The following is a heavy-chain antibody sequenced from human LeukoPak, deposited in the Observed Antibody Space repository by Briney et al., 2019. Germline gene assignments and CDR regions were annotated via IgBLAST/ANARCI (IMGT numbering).Heavy chain of an antibody. CDR2: ISGSGGST. D-gene: IGHD2-15*01. Sequence: GGSLRLSCAASGFTFSSYAMSWVRQAPGKGLEWVSAISGSGGSTYYADSVKGRFTISRDNSKNTLYLQMNSLRAEDTAVYYCAKGGYHSGGSCYSSFDYWGQGTLVTVSS. V-gene: IGHV3-23*01. CDR3: AKGGYHSGGSCYSSFDY. CDR1: GFTFSSYA. J-gene: IGHJ4*02.